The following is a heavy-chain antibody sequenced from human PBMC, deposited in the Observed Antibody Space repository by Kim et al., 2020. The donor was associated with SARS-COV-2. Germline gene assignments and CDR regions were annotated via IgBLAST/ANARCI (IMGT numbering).Heavy chain of an antibody. Sequence: ETLSLTCAVNGGPFSGYYWSWIRQRPGEGLEWIGEANHGGGTNYNPSLKSRVTISVDMSKNQFSLWLRSVTAADTAVYYCASLTPGITVPMYVWGPGT. CDR1: GGPFSGYY. CDR3: ASLTPGITVPMYV. J-gene: IGHJ6*02. CDR2: ANHGGGT. V-gene: IGHV4-34*01. D-gene: IGHD3-9*01.